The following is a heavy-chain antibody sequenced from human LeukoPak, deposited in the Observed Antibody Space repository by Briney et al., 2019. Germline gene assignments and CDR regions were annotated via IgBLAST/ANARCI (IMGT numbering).Heavy chain of an antibody. D-gene: IGHD3-3*01. CDR2: IYYSGST. CDR3: ARLGFYDFWSGYYKGDYYYYMDV. CDR1: GGSISSYY. J-gene: IGHJ6*03. V-gene: IGHV4-59*08. Sequence: PSETLSLTCTVSGGSISSYYWSWIRQPPGKGLEWIGYIYYSGSTNYNPSLKSRVTISVDTSKNQFSLKLSSVTAADTAVYYCARLGFYDFWSGYYKGDYYYYMDVWGKGTTVTVSS.